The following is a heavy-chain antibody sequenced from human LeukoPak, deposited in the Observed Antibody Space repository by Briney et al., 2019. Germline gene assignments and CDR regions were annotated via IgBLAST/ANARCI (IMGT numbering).Heavy chain of an antibody. CDR3: ARDVLVGASTTYFDY. D-gene: IGHD1-26*01. J-gene: IGHJ4*02. V-gene: IGHV4-4*07. Sequence: SETLSLTCTVSGAPITSYYWCWIRQPAGKGLEWIGRIYTSGRTDYNPSLKSRVTMSVDTSKNQFSLKLSSVTAADTAVYYCARDVLVGASTTYFDYWGQGTLVTVSS. CDR1: GAPITSYY. CDR2: IYTSGRT.